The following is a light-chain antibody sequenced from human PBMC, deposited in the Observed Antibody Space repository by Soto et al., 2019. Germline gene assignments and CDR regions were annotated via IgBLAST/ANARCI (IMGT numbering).Light chain of an antibody. CDR3: QQRSNCPWS. Sequence: EFVLTQSPGTLSLSPGERATLSCRASRSVSTFLGWYQQKPGQPPRLLIYDASNRATGVPARFSGSGSETDFTLTISSLEPEDFAVYFCQQRSNCPWSFGQGTKVEIK. CDR1: RSVSTF. V-gene: IGKV3-11*01. J-gene: IGKJ1*01. CDR2: DAS.